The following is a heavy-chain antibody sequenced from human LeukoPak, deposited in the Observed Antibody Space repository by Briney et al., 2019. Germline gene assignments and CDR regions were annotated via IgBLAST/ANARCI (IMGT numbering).Heavy chain of an antibody. D-gene: IGHD1-26*01. CDR2: INPNSGGT. CDR3: ARAEWDRAWFDP. V-gene: IGHV1-2*02. CDR1: GYTLTGYY. J-gene: IGHJ5*02. Sequence: ASVKVSCKASGYTLTGYYMHWVRQAPGQGLEWMGWINPNSGGTNYAQKFQGRVTMTRDTSISTAYMELSRLRSDDTAVYYCARAEWDRAWFDPWGQGTLVTVSS.